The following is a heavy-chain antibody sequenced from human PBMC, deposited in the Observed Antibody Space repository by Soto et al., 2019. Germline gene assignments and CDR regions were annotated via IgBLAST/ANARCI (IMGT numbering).Heavy chain of an antibody. CDR2: IYHSGST. Sequence: SETLSLTCAVSGCSISSGGDSGSWIRQPPGKGLEWIGYIYHSGSTYYNPSLKSRVTISVDRSKNQFSLKLSSVTAADTAVYYCARVPDRWGQGTLVTVSS. CDR3: ARVPDR. V-gene: IGHV4-30-2*01. J-gene: IGHJ5*02. D-gene: IGHD2-2*01. CDR1: GCSISSGGDS.